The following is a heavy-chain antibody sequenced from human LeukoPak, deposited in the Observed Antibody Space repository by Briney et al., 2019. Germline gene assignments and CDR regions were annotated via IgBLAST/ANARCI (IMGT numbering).Heavy chain of an antibody. J-gene: IGHJ5*02. CDR3: ARRCTNGVCYMRDNWFDP. Sequence: SETLSLTCTVSGGSISSSSYYWGWIRQPPGKGLEWIGSIYYSGSTYYNLSLKSRVTISVDTSKNQFSLKLSSVTAADTAVYYCARRCTNGVCYMRDNWFDPWGQGTLVTVSS. V-gene: IGHV4-39*01. CDR1: GGSISSSSYY. D-gene: IGHD2-8*01. CDR2: IYYSGST.